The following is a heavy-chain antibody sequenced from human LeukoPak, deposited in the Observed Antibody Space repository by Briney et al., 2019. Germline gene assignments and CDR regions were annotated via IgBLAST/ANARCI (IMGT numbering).Heavy chain of an antibody. J-gene: IGHJ4*02. CDR3: AAGGVYDLLDN. CDR2: FDPENGEA. CDR1: GYSLCELS. V-gene: IGHV1-24*01. D-gene: IGHD2-8*01. Sequence: ASVKVSFKVSGYSLCELSMHWVRQAPGKGVEWMGGFDPENGEAVYAQKFQGRVTMTDDTSTDTGYMELNSLKSEDTAVYYCAAGGVYDLLDNWGQGTLVTVSS.